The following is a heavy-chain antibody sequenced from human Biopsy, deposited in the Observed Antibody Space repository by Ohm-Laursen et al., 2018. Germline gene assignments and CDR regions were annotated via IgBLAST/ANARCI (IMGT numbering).Heavy chain of an antibody. D-gene: IGHD5-24*01. V-gene: IGHV1-18*01. CDR1: GYTFTNYG. CDR3: ARERGGYKRTDY. CDR2: INAYNGNT. Sequence: ASVKVSCKSSGYTFTNYGISWVRQAPGQGLEWMGWINAYNGNTNYAQKLQGRVTMTTDTSTSTAYMELRSLRSDDTALYYCARERGGYKRTDYWGQGTLVTVSS. J-gene: IGHJ4*02.